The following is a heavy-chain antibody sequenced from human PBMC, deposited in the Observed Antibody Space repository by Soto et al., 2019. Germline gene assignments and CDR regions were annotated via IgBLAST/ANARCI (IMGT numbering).Heavy chain of an antibody. V-gene: IGHV3-30-3*01. Sequence: PGGSLRLSCAASGFTFCSYAMHWVRQAPGKGLEWVAVISYDGSNKYYADSVKGRFTISRDNSKNTLYLQMNSLRAEDTAVYYCAREEGFSGYYYYGMDVWGQGTTVTVSS. D-gene: IGHD1-26*01. CDR1: GFTFCSYA. CDR3: AREEGFSGYYYYGMDV. CDR2: ISYDGSNK. J-gene: IGHJ6*02.